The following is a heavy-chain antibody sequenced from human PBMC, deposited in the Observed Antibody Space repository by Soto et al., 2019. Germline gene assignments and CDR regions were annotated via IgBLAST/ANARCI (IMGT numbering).Heavy chain of an antibody. D-gene: IGHD3-10*01. Sequence: PSETLSLTCTVSGGSVSSGSYYWSWIRQPPGKGLEWIGYIYHSGSTYYNPSLKSRVTISVDRSKNQFSLKLSSVTAADTAVYYCARAKVHYYGSGSYYNQNWFDPWGQGTLVTVSS. CDR2: IYHSGST. CDR1: GGSVSSGSYY. CDR3: ARAKVHYYGSGSYYNQNWFDP. V-gene: IGHV4-30-2*01. J-gene: IGHJ5*02.